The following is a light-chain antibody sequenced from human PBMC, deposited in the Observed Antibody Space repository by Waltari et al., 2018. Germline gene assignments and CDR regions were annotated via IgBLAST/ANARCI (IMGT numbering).Light chain of an antibody. CDR1: QSISSD. Sequence: IVMTQSPSTLSVSPGERATLSCRASQSISSDLAWYQQKPGQAPRLVIYHASTRATGIPARFSGSGSGTEFTLTISSMQSEDFAVHYCQQYNNWPPWTFGQGTTVEIK. CDR3: QQYNNWPPWT. V-gene: IGKV3-15*01. CDR2: HAS. J-gene: IGKJ1*01.